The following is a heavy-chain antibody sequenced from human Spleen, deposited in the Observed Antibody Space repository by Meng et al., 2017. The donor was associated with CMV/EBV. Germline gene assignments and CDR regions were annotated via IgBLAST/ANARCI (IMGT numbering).Heavy chain of an antibody. V-gene: IGHV4-34*01. CDR2: INHSGST. CDR3: ARFQHSIVVVPAAPAGDWFDP. D-gene: IGHD2-2*01. Sequence: GSLRLSCAVYGGSFSGYYWSWIRQPPGKGLEWIGEINHSGSTNYNPSLKSRVTISVDTSKNQFSLKLSSVTAADTAVYYCARFQHSIVVVPAAPAGDWFDPWGQGTLVTVSS. CDR1: GGSFSGYY. J-gene: IGHJ5*02.